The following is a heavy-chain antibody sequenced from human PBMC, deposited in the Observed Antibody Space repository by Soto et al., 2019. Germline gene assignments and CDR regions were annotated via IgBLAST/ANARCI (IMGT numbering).Heavy chain of an antibody. CDR1: GFTFSSYG. CDR2: IWYDGSNK. J-gene: IGHJ5*02. CDR3: VRDGGYYGAESYFDP. D-gene: IGHD3-10*01. Sequence: QVQLVESGGGVVQPGRSLRLCCAASGFTFSSYGMHWVRQAPGEGLEWVAVIWYDGSNKYYADSVKGRFTISRDNSKNTLCLEMNSLRAEDTAVYYCVRDGGYYGAESYFDPWGQGSLVTVSS. V-gene: IGHV3-33*01.